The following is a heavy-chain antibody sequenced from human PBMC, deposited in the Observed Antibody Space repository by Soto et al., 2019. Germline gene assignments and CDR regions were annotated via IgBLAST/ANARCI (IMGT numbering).Heavy chain of an antibody. J-gene: IGHJ6*02. CDR1: GYTFTSYG. D-gene: IGHD3-3*01. Sequence: ASVKVSCKASGYTFTSYGISWVRQAPGQGXEWMGWISAYNGNTNYAQKLQGRVTMTTDTSASTAYMELRSLRSDDTAVYYCARDRLTHVLRFLEWFDYYYGMDVWGQGTTVTVSS. V-gene: IGHV1-18*01. CDR2: ISAYNGNT. CDR3: ARDRLTHVLRFLEWFDYYYGMDV.